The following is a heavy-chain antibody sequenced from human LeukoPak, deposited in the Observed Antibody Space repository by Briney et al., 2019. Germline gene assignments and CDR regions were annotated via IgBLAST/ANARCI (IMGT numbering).Heavy chain of an antibody. D-gene: IGHD6-6*01. CDR3: ARAYSSSSVDY. CDR1: GGSFSGYC. Sequence: SETLSLTCAVYGGSFSGYCWTWIRQPPGKGLEWIGEINHSGSTNYNPSLKSRVTISVDTSKNQLSLKLTSVTAADTAVYYCARAYSSSSVDYWGQGTLVTVSS. J-gene: IGHJ4*02. CDR2: INHSGST. V-gene: IGHV4-34*01.